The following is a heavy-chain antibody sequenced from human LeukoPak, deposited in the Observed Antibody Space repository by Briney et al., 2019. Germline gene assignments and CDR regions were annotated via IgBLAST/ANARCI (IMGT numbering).Heavy chain of an antibody. J-gene: IGHJ6*04. V-gene: IGHV3-7*01. Sequence: GGSLRLSCAASGFTFSSYWMSWVRQAPGKGLEWVANIKQDGSEKYYVDSMKGRFTISRDNAKNSLYLQMNSLRAEDTAVYYCAELGITMIGGVWGKGTTVTISS. CDR1: GFTFSSYW. D-gene: IGHD3-10*02. CDR2: IKQDGSEK. CDR3: AELGITMIGGV.